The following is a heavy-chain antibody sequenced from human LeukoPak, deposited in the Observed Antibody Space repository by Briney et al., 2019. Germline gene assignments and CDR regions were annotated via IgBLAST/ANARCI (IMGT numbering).Heavy chain of an antibody. J-gene: IGHJ3*02. CDR3: ARNPRWPQPRGAFDI. CDR1: GGSISSYY. CDR2: INHSGST. V-gene: IGHV4-34*01. Sequence: SETLSLTCTVSGGSISSYYWSWIRQPPGKGLEWIGEINHSGSTNYNPSLKSRVTISVDTSKNQFSLKLSSVTAADTAVYYCARNPRWPQPRGAFDIWGQGTMVTVSS. D-gene: IGHD5-24*01.